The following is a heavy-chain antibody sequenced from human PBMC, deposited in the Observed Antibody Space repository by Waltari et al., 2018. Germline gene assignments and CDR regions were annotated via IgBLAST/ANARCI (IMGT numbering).Heavy chain of an antibody. J-gene: IGHJ6*03. V-gene: IGHV4-39*01. CDR2: IYYSGST. D-gene: IGHD1-26*01. CDR1: GGSISSSSYY. Sequence: QLQLQESGPGLVKPSETLSLTSTVSGGSISSSSYYWGWIRQPPGKGLEWIGSIYYSGSTYYNPSLKSRVTISVDTSKNQFSLKLSSVTAADTAVYYCARHRGNPGNYYYYYYMDVWGKGTTVTVSS. CDR3: ARHRGNPGNYYYYYYMDV.